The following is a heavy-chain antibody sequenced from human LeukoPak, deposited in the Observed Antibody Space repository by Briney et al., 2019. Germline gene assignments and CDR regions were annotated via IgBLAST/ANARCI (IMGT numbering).Heavy chain of an antibody. CDR1: GFTFSSYA. Sequence: GGSLRLSCSASGFTFSSYAMHWVRQAPGKGLEYVSAISSNGGSTYYADSVKGRFTISRDNSKNTLYLQMNSLRAEDTAVYYCARGISSNRVDFDYWGQGTLVTVSS. CDR2: ISSNGGST. J-gene: IGHJ4*02. CDR3: ARGISSNRVDFDY. D-gene: IGHD3-3*02. V-gene: IGHV3-64*04.